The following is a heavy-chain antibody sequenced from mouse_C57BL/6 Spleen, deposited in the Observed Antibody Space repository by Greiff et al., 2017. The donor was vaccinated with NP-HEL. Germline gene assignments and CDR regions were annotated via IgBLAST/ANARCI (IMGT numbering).Heavy chain of an antibody. Sequence: EVQGVESGPGLAKPSQTLSLTCSVTGYSITSDYWSWIRKFPGNKLEYMGYISYSGSTYYNPSLKSRISITRDTSKNQYYLQLNSVTTEDTATYYCARFITTVVDWYFDVWGTGTTVTVSS. CDR3: ARFITTVVDWYFDV. D-gene: IGHD1-1*01. J-gene: IGHJ1*03. CDR1: GYSITSDY. V-gene: IGHV3-8*01. CDR2: ISYSGST.